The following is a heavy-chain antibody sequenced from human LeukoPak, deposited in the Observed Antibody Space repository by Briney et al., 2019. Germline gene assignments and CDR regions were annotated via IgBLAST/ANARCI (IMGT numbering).Heavy chain of an antibody. CDR2: INAGNGNT. CDR1: GYTFTSYD. CDR3: ARDHEDILTGFDY. J-gene: IGHJ4*02. D-gene: IGHD3-9*01. Sequence: ASVTVSCTASGYTFTSYDINWVRQATGQRLEWMGWINAGNGNTKYSQKFQGRVTITRDTSASTAYMELSSLRSEDTAVYYCARDHEDILTGFDYWGQGTLVTVSS. V-gene: IGHV1-3*01.